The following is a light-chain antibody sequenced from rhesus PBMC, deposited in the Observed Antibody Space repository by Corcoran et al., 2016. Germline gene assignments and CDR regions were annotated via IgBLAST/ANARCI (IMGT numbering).Light chain of an antibody. Sequence: DIQMTQSPSSLSASVGDRITITCRASQDISTFLSWYQQRPEKPPKRLLYTASILQSGVPSRFSGSGSGTDFTLTINSLQPEDSTTYYCLQTYTTPFTFGPGTKLDIK. J-gene: IGKJ3*01. CDR3: LQTYTTPFT. CDR1: QDISTF. V-gene: IGKV1-36*02. CDR2: TAS.